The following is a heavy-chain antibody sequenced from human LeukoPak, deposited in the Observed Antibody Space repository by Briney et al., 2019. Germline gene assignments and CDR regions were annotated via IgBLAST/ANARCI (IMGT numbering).Heavy chain of an antibody. Sequence: GGSLRLSCAASGFTFSTYWMHWVRQAPGKGLEWVAVIWYDGSNKYYADSVKGRFTISRDNSKNTLYLQMNSLRAEDTAVYYCARDLFGDADYWGQGTLVTVSS. CDR2: IWYDGSNK. V-gene: IGHV3-33*08. CDR3: ARDLFGDADY. J-gene: IGHJ4*02. CDR1: GFTFSTYW. D-gene: IGHD4-17*01.